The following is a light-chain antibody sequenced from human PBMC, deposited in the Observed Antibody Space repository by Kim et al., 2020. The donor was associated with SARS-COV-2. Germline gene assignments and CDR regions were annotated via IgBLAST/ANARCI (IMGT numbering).Light chain of an antibody. CDR3: QQYGSSPYT. CDR1: QSVSSSY. V-gene: IGKV3-20*01. J-gene: IGKJ2*01. Sequence: LSPGERATLSCRASQSVSSSYLAWYQQRPGQAPRLLIYGAASRATGIPDRFSGSGSGTDFTLTISRLEPEDFAVYYCQQYGSSPYTFGQGTKLEI. CDR2: GAA.